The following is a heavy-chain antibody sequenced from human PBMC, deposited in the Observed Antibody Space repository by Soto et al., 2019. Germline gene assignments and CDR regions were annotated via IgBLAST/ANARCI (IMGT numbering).Heavy chain of an antibody. D-gene: IGHD2-2*01. CDR3: ASYCSSTSCFLGFGGGP. CDR1: GGSISSGGYY. V-gene: IGHV4-31*03. J-gene: IGHJ5*02. CDR2: IYYSGST. Sequence: QVQLQESGPGLVKPSQTLSLTCTVSGGSISSGGYYWSWIRQHPGKGLEWIGYIYYSGSTYYNPSPKSRVTISVDTSKNQFSRKLSSVTAADPAVYYCASYCSSTSCFLGFGGGPWGQGTLVTVSS.